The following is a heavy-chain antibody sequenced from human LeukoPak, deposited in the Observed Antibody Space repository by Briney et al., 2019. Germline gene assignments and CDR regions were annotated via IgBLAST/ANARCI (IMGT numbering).Heavy chain of an antibody. CDR3: AAYYDFWSGYYTGYYMDV. CDR2: ISGSGGST. D-gene: IGHD3-3*01. J-gene: IGHJ6*03. Sequence: GGSLRLSCAASGFTFSSYAMSWVRQAPGKGLEWVSAISGSGGSTYYADPVNGRFTISRDNSKNTLYLQMNSLRAEDTAVYYCAAYYDFWSGYYTGYYMDVWGKGTTVTVSS. V-gene: IGHV3-23*01. CDR1: GFTFSSYA.